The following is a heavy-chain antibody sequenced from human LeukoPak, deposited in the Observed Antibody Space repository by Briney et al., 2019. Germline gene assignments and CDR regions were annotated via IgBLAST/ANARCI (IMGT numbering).Heavy chain of an antibody. Sequence: SVKVSCKASGGTFSSYAISWVRQAPGQGLEWMGGIIPIFGTANYAQKFQGRVTITADESTSTAYMELSSLRSEDTAVYYCARDPGRYCSSTSCPTSWGQGTLVTVSS. J-gene: IGHJ4*02. CDR2: IIPIFGTA. CDR1: GGTFSSYA. D-gene: IGHD2-2*01. V-gene: IGHV1-69*13. CDR3: ARDPGRYCSSTSCPTS.